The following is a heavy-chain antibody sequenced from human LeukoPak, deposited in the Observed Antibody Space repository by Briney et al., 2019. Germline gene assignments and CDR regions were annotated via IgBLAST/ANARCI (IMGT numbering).Heavy chain of an antibody. J-gene: IGHJ6*03. CDR1: GFTFSSYG. CDR3: ARDGGYDFWSGYGLDYYYYMDV. V-gene: IGHV3-33*01. CDR2: IWYDGSNK. D-gene: IGHD3-3*01. Sequence: GGSLRLSCAASGFTFSSYGMHWVRQAPGKGLEWVAVIWYDGSNKYYADSVKGRFTISRDNSKNTLYLQMNSLRAEDTAVYYCARDGGYDFWSGYGLDYYYYMDVWGKGTTVTVSS.